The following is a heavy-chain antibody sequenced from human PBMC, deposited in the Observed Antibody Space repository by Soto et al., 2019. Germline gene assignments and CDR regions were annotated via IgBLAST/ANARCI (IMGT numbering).Heavy chain of an antibody. CDR3: ARVRGLWWVPGDDAFDI. J-gene: IGHJ3*02. CDR2: INSDGSST. Sequence: GGCMRLSCAASGFTFSSYWMHWVRQAPGKGLVWVSRINSDGSSTRYADSVKGRFTISRDNAKNTLYLQMNSLRAEDTAVYYCARVRGLWWVPGDDAFDIWGQGTMVTVSS. CDR1: GFTFSSYW. D-gene: IGHD2-21*01. V-gene: IGHV3-74*01.